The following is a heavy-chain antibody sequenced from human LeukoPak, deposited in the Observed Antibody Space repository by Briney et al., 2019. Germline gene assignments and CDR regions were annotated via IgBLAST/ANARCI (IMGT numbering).Heavy chain of an antibody. D-gene: IGHD6-19*01. Sequence: PGGSLRLSCAASGFTVSSSFMNWVRQAPGKGLEWVSTFYNTGDTNYPDSVRGRFTISRDSSTNTLYLQMNSLRAEDTAVYFCARASQWLAFDCWGQGTLVTVSS. V-gene: IGHV3-66*01. CDR3: ARASQWLAFDC. CDR1: GFTVSSSF. J-gene: IGHJ4*02. CDR2: FYNTGDT.